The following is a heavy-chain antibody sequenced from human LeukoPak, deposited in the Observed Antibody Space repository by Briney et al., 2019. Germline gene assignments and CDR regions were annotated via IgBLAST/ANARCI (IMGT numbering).Heavy chain of an antibody. CDR3: ATETPTDDSGTIAAAAEY. CDR2: INPSGGST. D-gene: IGHD6-13*01. J-gene: IGHJ4*02. V-gene: IGHV1-46*01. CDR1: GYTFTSYY. Sequence: ASVTVSFTASGYTFTSYYMHWVRQAPGQGLEWMGIINPSGGSTSYAQKFQGRVTMTRDMSTSTVYMELSSLRSEDTAVYYCATETPTDDSGTIAAAAEYWGQGTLVTVSS.